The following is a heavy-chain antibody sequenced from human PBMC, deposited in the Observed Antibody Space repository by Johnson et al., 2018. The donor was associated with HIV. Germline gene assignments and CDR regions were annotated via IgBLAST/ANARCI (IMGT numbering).Heavy chain of an antibody. J-gene: IGHJ3*02. CDR2: IYSGGRT. V-gene: IGHV3-66*01. CDR1: GFTVSDNY. D-gene: IGHD6-13*01. CDR3: AKVVTSSSSWQDDAFDI. Sequence: VQLVESGGGLVRPGGSLRLSCAASGFTVSDNYLTWVRQAPGKGLEWVSVIYSGGRTYYADSVRGRFTISRDNSKNTVYLQMNSLRVEDTAVYYCAKVVTSSSSWQDDAFDIWGQGTVVTVSS.